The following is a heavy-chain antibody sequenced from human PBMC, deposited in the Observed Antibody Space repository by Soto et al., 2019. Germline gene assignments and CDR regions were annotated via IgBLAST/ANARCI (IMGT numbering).Heavy chain of an antibody. J-gene: IGHJ5*02. CDR1: GYTFTGYY. D-gene: IGHD6-13*01. Sequence: GASVKVSCKASGYTFTGYYMHWVRQAPGQGLEWMGWINPNSGGTNYAQKFQGRVTMTRDTSISTAYMELSRLRSDDTAVYYCAGSIAAAGDNCFDPWGQGTLVTVSS. CDR2: INPNSGGT. CDR3: AGSIAAAGDNCFDP. V-gene: IGHV1-2*02.